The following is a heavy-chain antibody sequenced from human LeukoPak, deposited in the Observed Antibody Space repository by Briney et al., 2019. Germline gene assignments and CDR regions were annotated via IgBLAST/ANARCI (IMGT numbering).Heavy chain of an antibody. CDR3: ARAKSPYDFWSGYPDY. CDR2: IRYDGSDK. V-gene: IGHV3-30*02. Sequence: GGSLRLSCAASGFTFSSYGMHWVRQAPGKGLEWVAFIRYDGSDKYYADSVKGRFTISRDNAKNTLYLQMNSLRAEDKAVYYCARAKSPYDFWSGYPDYWGQGTLVTVSS. J-gene: IGHJ4*02. CDR1: GFTFSSYG. D-gene: IGHD3-3*01.